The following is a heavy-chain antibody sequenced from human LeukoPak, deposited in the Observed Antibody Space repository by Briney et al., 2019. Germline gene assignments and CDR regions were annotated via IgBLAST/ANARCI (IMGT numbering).Heavy chain of an antibody. CDR2: IKSKVDGGTA. V-gene: IGHV3-15*01. J-gene: IGHJ4*02. CDR3: NTVYYYGSGSYSGY. Sequence: GGSLRLSCAASGFTFYNAWMSWVRQAPGKGLEWVGRIKSKVDGGTADYAAPVKGRFTMSRDDSKNMLYLQMNSLKTEDTAVYYCNTVYYYGSGSYSGYWGQGTLVTVSS. CDR1: GFTFYNAW. D-gene: IGHD3-10*01.